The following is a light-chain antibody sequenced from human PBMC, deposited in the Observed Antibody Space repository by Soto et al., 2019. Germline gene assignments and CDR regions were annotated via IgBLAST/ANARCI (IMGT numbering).Light chain of an antibody. CDR2: NDD. CDR3: STWDDSLNGWV. Sequence: QSVLTQPPSVSGTPGLRVTISCSGGSSNLGRDTVNWYQQLPGTAPKLLMFNDDQRPSGVPDRFSGSRSGTSASLAISGLQSDDEADYFCSTWDDSLNGWVFGGGTKVTVL. CDR1: SSNLGRDT. J-gene: IGLJ3*02. V-gene: IGLV1-44*01.